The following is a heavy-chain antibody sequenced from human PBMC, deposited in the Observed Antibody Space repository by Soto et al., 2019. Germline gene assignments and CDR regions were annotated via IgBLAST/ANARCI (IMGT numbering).Heavy chain of an antibody. D-gene: IGHD1-1*01. CDR3: AKLGSTGAMH. V-gene: IGHV3-23*01. J-gene: IGHJ4*02. Sequence: EVQLLESGGGLVQPGGSLRLSCAASGFTFSIYAMSWVRQAPGKGLEWVSVISVSGGNTYYADSVKGRFTISRDNSKNTLYLQMNSRRAEDTAVYYCAKLGSTGAMHWGQGTLVTVSS. CDR1: GFTFSIYA. CDR2: ISVSGGNT.